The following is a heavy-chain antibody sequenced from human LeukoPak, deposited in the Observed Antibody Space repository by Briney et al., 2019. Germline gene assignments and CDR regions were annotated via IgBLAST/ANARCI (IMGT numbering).Heavy chain of an antibody. Sequence: GGSLRLSCTASGFSFSGHWMHWARQLPGKGLVWVSRISPTGSTTSYADSVKGRFTISRDNSINTVDLQMNSLRAEDTAVYYCVKEYHSRGFGAYFDYWGQGTLVTVSS. CDR3: VKEYHSRGFGAYFDY. CDR1: GFSFSGHW. D-gene: IGHD3-3*01. J-gene: IGHJ4*02. V-gene: IGHV3-74*01. CDR2: ISPTGSTT.